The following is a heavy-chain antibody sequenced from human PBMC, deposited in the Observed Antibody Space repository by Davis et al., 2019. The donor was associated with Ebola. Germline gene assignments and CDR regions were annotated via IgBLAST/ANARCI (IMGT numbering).Heavy chain of an antibody. J-gene: IGHJ4*02. Sequence: GSLRLSCTVSGGSISSYYWSWIRQPPGKGLEWIGYIYYSGSTNYNPSLKSRVTISVDTSKNQFSLKLSSVTAADTAVYYCAVRGGVWGSYRYSLFDYWGQGTLVTVSS. D-gene: IGHD3-16*02. V-gene: IGHV4-59*12. CDR3: AVRGGVWGSYRYSLFDY. CDR2: IYYSGST. CDR1: GGSISSYY.